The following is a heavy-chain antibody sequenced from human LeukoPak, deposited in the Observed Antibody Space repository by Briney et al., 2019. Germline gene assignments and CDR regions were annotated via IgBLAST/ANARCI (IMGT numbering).Heavy chain of an antibody. CDR2: IYYSGST. Sequence: SETLSLTCTVSGGSISSYYWSWIRQPPGKGLEWIGYIYYSGSTNYNPSLKSRVPISVDTSKNQFSLKLSSVTAADTAVYYCARASRPRSSIPYAFDIWGQGTMVTVSS. CDR3: ARASRPRSSIPYAFDI. V-gene: IGHV4-59*01. CDR1: GGSISSYY. J-gene: IGHJ3*02. D-gene: IGHD6-6*01.